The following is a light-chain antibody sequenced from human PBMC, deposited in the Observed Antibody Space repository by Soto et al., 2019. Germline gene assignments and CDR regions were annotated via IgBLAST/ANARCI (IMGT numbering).Light chain of an antibody. J-gene: IGLJ2*01. CDR3: FLSYSGARPVV. Sequence: QAVVTQEPSLTVSPGWTGTLTCDSSTGPVTSGHWPYWLQQKPGQAPRTLIYDTDKKHSWTPARFSGSLLGGKAALTLSGAQPEDEADYYCFLSYSGARPVVFGGGTKLTVL. CDR2: DTD. V-gene: IGLV7-46*01. CDR1: TGPVTSGHW.